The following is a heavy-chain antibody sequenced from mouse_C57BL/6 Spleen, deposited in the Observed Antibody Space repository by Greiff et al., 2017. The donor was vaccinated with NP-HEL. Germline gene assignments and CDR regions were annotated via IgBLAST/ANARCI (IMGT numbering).Heavy chain of an antibody. D-gene: IGHD1-1*01. J-gene: IGHJ4*01. CDR1: GYTFTSYW. V-gene: IGHV1-59*01. CDR2: IDPSYSYT. Sequence: QVQLQQPGAELVRPGTSVKLSCKASGYTFTSYWMHWVKQRPGQGLEWIGVIDPSYSYTNYNQKFKGKATLTVDTSSSTAYMQLSSLTSEDSAVYYCARVITTTVEERYAMDYWGQGTSVTVSS. CDR3: ARVITTTVEERYAMDY.